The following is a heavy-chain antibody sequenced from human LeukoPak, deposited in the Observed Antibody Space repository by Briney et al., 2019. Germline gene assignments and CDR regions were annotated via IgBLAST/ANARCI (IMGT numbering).Heavy chain of an antibody. CDR3: ARLYSNNYAYY. CDR1: GGSISSSDYY. D-gene: IGHD5-24*01. J-gene: IGHJ4*02. V-gene: IGHV4-39*01. CDR2: IYYSGST. Sequence: PTETLSLTCTVSGGSISSSDYYWGWIRQPPGKGLEWIGSIYYSGSTYYNPSLKSRVTISVDTSKNQFSLKLSSVTAADTAVYYCARLYSNNYAYYWGQGTLVTVSS.